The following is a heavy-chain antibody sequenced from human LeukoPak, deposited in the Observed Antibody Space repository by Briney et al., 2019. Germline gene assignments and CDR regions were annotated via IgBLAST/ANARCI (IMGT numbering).Heavy chain of an antibody. CDR1: GGSISSYY. CDR3: ARGVVTAIQKAFDI. CDR2: IYYSGST. D-gene: IGHD2-21*02. J-gene: IGHJ3*02. Sequence: KASETLSLTCTVSGGSISSYYWSWIRQPPGKGLEWIGYIYYSGSTNYNPSLKSRVTISVDTSKNQFSLKLSSVTAADTAVYYCARGVVTAIQKAFDIWGQGTMVTVSS. V-gene: IGHV4-59*01.